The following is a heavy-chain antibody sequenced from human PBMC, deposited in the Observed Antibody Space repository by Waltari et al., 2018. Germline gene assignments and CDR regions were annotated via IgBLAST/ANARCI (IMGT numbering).Heavy chain of an antibody. CDR3: AIFLDGDYISLGFDT. D-gene: IGHD4-17*01. J-gene: IGHJ5*02. CDR2: FDPEHGET. V-gene: IGHV1-24*01. CDR1: GDTVSELS. Sequence: QVQLIQSGAEVKKPGASVKVSCKVSGDTVSELSIHWVRQIPGKGLEWMGGFDPEHGETISAQTFQGRRTMTEDTSTDPAYMGVNRLGSYDTAVYYCAIFLDGDYISLGFDTWGQGTLVTVSS.